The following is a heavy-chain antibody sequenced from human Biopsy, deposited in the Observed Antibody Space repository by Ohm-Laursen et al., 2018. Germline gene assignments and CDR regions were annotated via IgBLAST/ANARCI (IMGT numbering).Heavy chain of an antibody. Sequence: GSSVYVSCKAPGGTFSKYGVNWGRQAPGQGLEWLGGNIPILGTGNYAPMFHGRVTVVADTSTSTATMELRSLRPDDTAVYYCATKLTGYFHHWGQGTLVIVSS. CDR3: ATKLTGYFHH. J-gene: IGHJ1*01. V-gene: IGHV1-69*06. CDR1: GGTFSKYG. CDR2: NIPILGTG. D-gene: IGHD3-9*01.